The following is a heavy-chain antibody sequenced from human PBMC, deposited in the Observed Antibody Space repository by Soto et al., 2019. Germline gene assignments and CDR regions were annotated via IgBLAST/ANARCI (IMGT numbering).Heavy chain of an antibody. CDR3: AKGDYYDSSGPFDY. CDR1: GLNFIAHG. CDR2: ISSDGSKK. V-gene: IGHV3-30*18. Sequence: PLRHSSRVSGLNFIAHGRHWIRKTPGQGLEWVAVISSDGSKKYYADSVKGRFTISRDNSKNTLYLQMSSLRAEDTAVYYCAKGDYYDSSGPFDYWVQGTVVTGFS. J-gene: IGHJ4*02. D-gene: IGHD3-22*01.